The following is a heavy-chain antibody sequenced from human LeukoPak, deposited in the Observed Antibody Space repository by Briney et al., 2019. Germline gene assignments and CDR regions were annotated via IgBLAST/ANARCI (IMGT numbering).Heavy chain of an antibody. CDR3: ASGYCSGGSCLNFDY. CDR1: GFTFSSYG. D-gene: IGHD2-15*01. Sequence: GSLRLSCAASGFTFSSYGMHWVRQAPGKGLEWVAVIWYDGSNKYYADSVKGRFTISRDNSKNTLYLQMNSLRAEDTAVYYCASGYCSGGSCLNFDYWGQGTLVTVSS. V-gene: IGHV3-33*01. CDR2: IWYDGSNK. J-gene: IGHJ4*02.